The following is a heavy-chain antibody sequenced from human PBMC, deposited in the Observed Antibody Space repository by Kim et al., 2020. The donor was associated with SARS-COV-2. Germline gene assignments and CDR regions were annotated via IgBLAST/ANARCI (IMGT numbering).Heavy chain of an antibody. CDR3: AKEVRWGDYYYGMDV. Sequence: GGSLRLSCAASGFTFGDYAMHWVRQAPGKGLEWVSGISWNSGSIGYADSVKGRFTISRDNAKNSLYLQMNSLRAEDTALYYCAKEVRWGDYYYGMDVWGQGTTVTVSS. V-gene: IGHV3-9*01. D-gene: IGHD3-16*01. CDR1: GFTFGDYA. J-gene: IGHJ6*02. CDR2: ISWNSGSI.